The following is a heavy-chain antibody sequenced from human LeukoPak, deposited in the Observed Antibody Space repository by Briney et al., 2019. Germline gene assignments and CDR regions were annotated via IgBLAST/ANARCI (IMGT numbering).Heavy chain of an antibody. J-gene: IGHJ4*02. V-gene: IGHV3-7*01. D-gene: IGHD4-23*01. CDR3: ARDAGYGGNSDY. CDR1: GFTFNMYW. CDR2: RNKDGSDK. Sequence: SGGSLRLSCAAYGFTFNMYWMTWVRLAAGKGLEWVAYRNKDGSDKMYVLSVKGRFTVSRHNAKNPLYLQMNSLRAEDTAVYYCARDAGYGGNSDYWGQGTLVTVSS.